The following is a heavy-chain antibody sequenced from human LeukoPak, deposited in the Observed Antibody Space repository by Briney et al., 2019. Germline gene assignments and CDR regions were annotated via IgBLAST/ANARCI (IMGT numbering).Heavy chain of an antibody. CDR1: GFTFSSYW. CDR2: IEQDGSEK. D-gene: IGHD2-2*01. V-gene: IGHV3-7*03. Sequence: LSGGSLRLSCAASGFTFSSYWMSWVRQAPGKGLEWVANIEQDGSEKYYVDSVKGRFTISRDNSKNTLYLQMNSLRAEDTAVYYCAKDPQSTPPDYWGQGTLVTVSS. CDR3: AKDPQSTPPDY. J-gene: IGHJ4*02.